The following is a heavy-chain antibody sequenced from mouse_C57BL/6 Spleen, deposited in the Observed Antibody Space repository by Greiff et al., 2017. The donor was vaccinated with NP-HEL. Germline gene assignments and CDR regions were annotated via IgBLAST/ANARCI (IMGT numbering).Heavy chain of an antibody. J-gene: IGHJ1*03. CDR3: ARVTVVEDWYFDV. CDR1: GYTFTSYW. Sequence: VQLQQPGAELVKPGASVKMSCKASGYTFTSYWITWVKQRPGQGLEWIGDIYPGSGSTNYNEKFKSKATLTVDTSSSTAYMQLSSLTSEDSAVYYCARVTVVEDWYFDVWGTGTTVTVSS. CDR2: IYPGSGST. D-gene: IGHD1-1*01. V-gene: IGHV1-55*01.